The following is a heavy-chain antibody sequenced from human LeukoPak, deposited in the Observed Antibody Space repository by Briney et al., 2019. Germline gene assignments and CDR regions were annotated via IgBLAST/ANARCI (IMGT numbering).Heavy chain of an antibody. CDR2: INAGNGNT. CDR3: ARDGLAVAGTGFDY. Sequence: ASVKVSCKASGYTFTSYAMHWVRQAPGQRLEWMGWINAGNGNTKYSQKFQGRVTITRDASASTAYMELSSLRSGDTAVYYCARDGLAVAGTGFDYWGQGTLVTVSS. CDR1: GYTFTSYA. V-gene: IGHV1-3*01. J-gene: IGHJ4*02. D-gene: IGHD6-19*01.